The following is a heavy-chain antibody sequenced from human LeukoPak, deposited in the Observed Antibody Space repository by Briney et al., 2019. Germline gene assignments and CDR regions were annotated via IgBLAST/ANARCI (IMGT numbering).Heavy chain of an antibody. J-gene: IGHJ4*02. V-gene: IGHV4-31*03. CDR2: IYYSGST. CDR3: ARNGAQVVPAASGYFDY. D-gene: IGHD2-2*01. Sequence: SETLSLTCTVSGGSISSGGYYWSWIRQHPRKGLEWIGYIYYSGSTCYNPSLKSRVTISVDTSKNQFSLKLSSVTAADTAVYYCARNGAQVVPAASGYFDYWGQGTLVTVSS. CDR1: GGSISSGGYY.